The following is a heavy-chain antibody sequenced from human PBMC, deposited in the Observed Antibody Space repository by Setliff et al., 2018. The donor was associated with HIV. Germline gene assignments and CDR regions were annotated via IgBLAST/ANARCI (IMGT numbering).Heavy chain of an antibody. CDR2: TRNKANGYIT. Sequence: SLRLSCAVSGFTLSDYYMDWVRQAPGKGLEWVGRTRNKANGYITEYGASVQGRFTISRDNSKDSLSLQMNNLKAEDTAVYYWVRAAAGLDIWSQGIRVTVSS. J-gene: IGHJ4*02. V-gene: IGHV3-72*01. CDR1: GFTLSDYY. CDR3: VRAAAGLDI.